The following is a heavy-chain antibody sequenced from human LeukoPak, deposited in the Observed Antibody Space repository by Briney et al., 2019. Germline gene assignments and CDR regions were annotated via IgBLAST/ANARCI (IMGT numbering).Heavy chain of an antibody. CDR2: IYYSGST. D-gene: IGHD3-3*01. Sequence: SETLSLTCTVSGGSISSSSYYWGWIRQPPGKGLEWLGSIYYSGSTYYNPSLKSRVTISVDTSKNQFSLKLSSVTAADTAVYYCASLSSRYYDFWSGPSMDVWGQGTTVTVSS. V-gene: IGHV4-39*07. J-gene: IGHJ6*02. CDR1: GGSISSSSYY. CDR3: ASLSSRYYDFWSGPSMDV.